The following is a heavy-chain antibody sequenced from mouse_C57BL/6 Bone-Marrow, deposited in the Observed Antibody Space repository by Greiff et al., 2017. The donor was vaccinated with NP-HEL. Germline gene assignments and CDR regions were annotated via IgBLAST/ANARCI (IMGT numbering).Heavy chain of an antibody. Sequence: EVMLVESGGGLVKPGGSLKLSCAASGFTFSDYGMHWVRQAPEKGLEWVAYISRGSSTIYYADTVKGRFTISRDNAKNTLFLQMTSLRSEDTAMYYCATMDYWGQGTSVTVSS. CDR1: GFTFSDYG. CDR2: ISRGSSTI. CDR3: ATMDY. J-gene: IGHJ4*01. V-gene: IGHV5-17*01.